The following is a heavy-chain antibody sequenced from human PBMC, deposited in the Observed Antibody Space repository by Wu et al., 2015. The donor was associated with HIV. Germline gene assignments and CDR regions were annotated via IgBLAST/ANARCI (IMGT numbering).Heavy chain of an antibody. CDR3: ARGVRVSSWETPIPSMPKGFDI. Sequence: QVQLVQSGAEVKKPGSSVKVSCKASGGTFSSYAISWVRQAPGQGLEWMGGIIPIFGTANYAQKFQGRVTITTDESTSTAYMELSSLRSEDTAVYYCARGVRVSSWETPIPSMPKGFDIWGQGTMVTVSS. D-gene: IGHD1-26*01. CDR2: IIPIFGTA. J-gene: IGHJ3*02. CDR1: GGTFSSYA. V-gene: IGHV1-69*05.